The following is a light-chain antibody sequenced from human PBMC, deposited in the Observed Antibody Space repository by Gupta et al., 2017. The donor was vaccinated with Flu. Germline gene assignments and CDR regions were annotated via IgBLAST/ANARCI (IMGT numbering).Light chain of an antibody. J-gene: IGKJ4*01. Sequence: DIQMTQSPSTLSASVGDRVTITCRASRSISSWLAWYQQKPGKAPNLLIYKASTLESGVPSRFSGSGSGTEFTLTISSLQPDDFATYYCQQDNTYPSFGGGTKVEIK. CDR2: KAS. V-gene: IGKV1-5*03. CDR1: RSISSW. CDR3: QQDNTYPS.